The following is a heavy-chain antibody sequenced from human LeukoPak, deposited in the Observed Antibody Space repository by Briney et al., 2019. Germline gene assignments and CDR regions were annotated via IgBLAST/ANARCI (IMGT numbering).Heavy chain of an antibody. J-gene: IGHJ5*02. CDR1: DESLNGYY. Sequence: SETLSLTCAVYDESLNGYYWSWIRQPPGKGLEWIGEMNDSGRTTYNPSLESRATISAERSKNQFSLKLTSVTAADTAIYYCASGSWSRRFAPWGQGTLVTVSS. V-gene: IGHV4-34*01. D-gene: IGHD1-14*01. CDR2: MNDSGRT. CDR3: ASGSWSRRFAP.